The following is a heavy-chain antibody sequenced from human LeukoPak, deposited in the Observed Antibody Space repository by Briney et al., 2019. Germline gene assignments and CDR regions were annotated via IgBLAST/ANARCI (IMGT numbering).Heavy chain of an antibody. D-gene: IGHD5-24*01. CDR2: ISISGSII. V-gene: IGHV3-11*04. CDR3: ASDRDAIDY. J-gene: IGHJ4*02. Sequence: PGGSLRLSCAASGFTFSDYYMSWIRQAPGKGLEWVSCISISGSIIYSADSVKGRFTISRDNAKKSLYLQMNSLSAEDTAVYYCASDRDAIDYWGQGTLVTVSS. CDR1: GFTFSDYY.